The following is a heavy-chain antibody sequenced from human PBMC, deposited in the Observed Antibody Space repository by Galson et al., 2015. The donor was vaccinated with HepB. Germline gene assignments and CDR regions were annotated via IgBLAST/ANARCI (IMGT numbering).Heavy chain of an antibody. CDR3: ASLSHRVHQNIVA. CDR2: INADNGNT. Sequence: SVKVSCKASGYTFTSYAMHWVRQAPGQRLEWMGWINADNGNTKYSQKFQGRVTITRDTSASTAYMELSSLRSDDTAVYYCASLSHRVHQNIVAWGQGTLVTVSS. CDR1: GYTFTSYA. J-gene: IGHJ5*02. V-gene: IGHV1-3*01. D-gene: IGHD5-12*01.